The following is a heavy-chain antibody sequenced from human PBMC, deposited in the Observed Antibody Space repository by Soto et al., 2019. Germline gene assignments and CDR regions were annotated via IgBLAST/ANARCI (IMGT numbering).Heavy chain of an antibody. D-gene: IGHD3-3*02. CDR3: ARDKEELAGLYYYYMDV. J-gene: IGHJ6*03. CDR1: GYSFSASL. CDR2: IIPILGIA. V-gene: IGHV1-69*04. Sequence: ASVKVSCKASGYSFSASLMQWVRQAPGQTLEWMGRIIPILGIANYAQKFQGRVTITADKSTSTAYMELSSLRSEDTAVYYCARDKEELAGLYYYYMDVWGKGTTVTVSS.